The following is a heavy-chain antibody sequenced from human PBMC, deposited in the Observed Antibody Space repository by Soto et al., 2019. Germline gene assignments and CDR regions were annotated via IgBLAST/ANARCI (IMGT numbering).Heavy chain of an antibody. CDR1: GFTFSSYA. D-gene: IGHD3-10*01. J-gene: IGHJ4*02. V-gene: IGHV3-23*01. Sequence: EVQLLESGGGLVQPGGSLRLSCAASGFTFSSYAMSWVRQAPGKGLEWVSAISGSGGSTYYADSVKGRFTISRDNSKNTLYLQMNSLRAEDTAVYYGAKLVWWHMVRGVTVYFDYWCQGTPVTVSS. CDR2: ISGSGGST. CDR3: AKLVWWHMVRGVTVYFDY.